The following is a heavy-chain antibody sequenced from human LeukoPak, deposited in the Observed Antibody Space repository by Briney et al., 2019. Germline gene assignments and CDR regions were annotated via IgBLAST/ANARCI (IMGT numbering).Heavy chain of an antibody. CDR3: ARNFLERLIDY. CDR1: GYTFTNYG. CDR2: ISGYNGNT. V-gene: IGHV1-18*01. Sequence: ASVKVSCKTSGYTFTNYGITWVRQAPGQGLEWMGWISGYNGNTKYAQKLQGRVTMTTDTSTSTAYMELRGLRADDTAVYYCARNFLERLIDYWGQGTLVTVSS. D-gene: IGHD3-3*01. J-gene: IGHJ4*02.